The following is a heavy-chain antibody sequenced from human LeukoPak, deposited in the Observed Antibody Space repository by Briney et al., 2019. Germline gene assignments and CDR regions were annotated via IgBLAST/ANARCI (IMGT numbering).Heavy chain of an antibody. CDR1: GLTVNNNY. CDR3: RHGDYPLTY. CDR2: IYANGDT. J-gene: IGHJ4*02. Sequence: GGSLRLSCAASGLTVNNNYWHWVRQAPGQGLEWVSIIYANGDTLYTASVRGRFTFSRDSSKNTLYLQMNSLRAEDTAVYYCRHGDYPLTYWGQGTLVTVSS. V-gene: IGHV3-66*01. D-gene: IGHD4-17*01.